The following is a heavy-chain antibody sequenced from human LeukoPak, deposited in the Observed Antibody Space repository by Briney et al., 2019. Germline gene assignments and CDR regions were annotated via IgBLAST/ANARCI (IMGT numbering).Heavy chain of an antibody. CDR1: VASGLTRW. CDR2: IKEDEIER. V-gene: IGHV3-7*01. D-gene: IGHD3-10*01. J-gene: IGHJ4*02. CDR3: VSAAGWEFAY. Sequence: GVSLRLSCAASVASGLTRWMSWVRQVPGKALEGVATIKEDEIERHYADSAKDRFTISRDNAKNSVYLQMNSLRVEDTAVYYCVSAAGWEFAYWGQGTLVTVSS.